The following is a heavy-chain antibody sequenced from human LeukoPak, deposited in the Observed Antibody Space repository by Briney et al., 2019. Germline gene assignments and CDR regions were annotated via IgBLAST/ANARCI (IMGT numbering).Heavy chain of an antibody. V-gene: IGHV1-18*04. J-gene: IGHJ4*02. Sequence: ASVKVSCKASGYTFTGYYMHWVRQAPGQGLEWMGWISPYNANTNYAQHLQGRVTMTTDTSTSTAYMELRSLRSDDTAVYYCARGRDIVVVPAAELDYWGQGTLVTVSS. D-gene: IGHD2-2*01. CDR3: ARGRDIVVVPAAELDY. CDR2: ISPYNANT. CDR1: GYTFTGYY.